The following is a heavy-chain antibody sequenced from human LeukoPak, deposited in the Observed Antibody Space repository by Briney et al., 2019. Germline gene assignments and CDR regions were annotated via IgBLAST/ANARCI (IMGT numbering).Heavy chain of an antibody. D-gene: IGHD6-19*01. CDR1: GFTFGDNA. V-gene: IGHV3-43*02. J-gene: IGHJ6*02. CDR3: AKDMICPGGWGQHGLDV. Sequence: GGSLRLSCAVSGFTFGDNAMRWVRQAPGKGLEWVSLISGDGGSTYYADSVKGRFTISRDNSKNSLYLQMNSLRTEDTALYYCAKDMICPGGWGQHGLDVCCQGTTVTVSS. CDR2: ISGDGGST.